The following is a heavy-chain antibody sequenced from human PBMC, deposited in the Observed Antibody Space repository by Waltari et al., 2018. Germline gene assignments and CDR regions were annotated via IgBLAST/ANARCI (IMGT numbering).Heavy chain of an antibody. CDR1: GFTLSPYW. D-gene: IGHD3-16*02. CDR2: INADGSTT. J-gene: IGHJ4*02. Sequence: EVQLVEAGGGLFQPGGSVRLSGVGSGFTLSPYWRHWVRQAPGKGLVWVSRINADGSTTNYADSVKGRFTISRDNAKNTAYLQINSLRAEDTAVYYCARALYYLPDYWGQGTLVTVSS. V-gene: IGHV3-74*01. CDR3: ARALYYLPDY.